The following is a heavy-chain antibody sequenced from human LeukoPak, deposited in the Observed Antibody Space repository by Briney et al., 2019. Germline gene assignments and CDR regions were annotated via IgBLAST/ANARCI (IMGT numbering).Heavy chain of an antibody. CDR3: ARDRDY. J-gene: IGHJ4*02. Sequence: SETLSLTCTVSGYSISSGYYWGWIRQPPGKGLEWIGSIYHSGITYYNPSLKSRVTISVDTSKNQFSLKLSSVTAADTAVYYCARDRDYWGQGTLVTVSS. CDR1: GYSISSGYY. CDR2: IYHSGIT. V-gene: IGHV4-38-2*02.